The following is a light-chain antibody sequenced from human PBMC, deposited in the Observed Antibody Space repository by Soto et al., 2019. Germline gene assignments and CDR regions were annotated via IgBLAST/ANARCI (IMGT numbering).Light chain of an antibody. Sequence: ETVLTQSPATLSLSPGERATLSCRASQSISNDFAWFQQKPGQAPRLLIYDTSNRASGIPARFSGSGSGTDFTLTISSLEPEDFAIYYCQQHSNWPPITFGQGTRLEIK. V-gene: IGKV3-11*01. CDR1: QSISND. CDR3: QQHSNWPPIT. J-gene: IGKJ5*01. CDR2: DTS.